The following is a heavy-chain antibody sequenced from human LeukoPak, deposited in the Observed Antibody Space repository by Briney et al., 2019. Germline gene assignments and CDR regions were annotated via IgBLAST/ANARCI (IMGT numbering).Heavy chain of an antibody. D-gene: IGHD3-9*01. V-gene: IGHV3-53*01. CDR3: ARDYYDILTGYDDYYYYGMDV. CDR2: IYSGGST. J-gene: IGHJ6*02. CDR1: GFTVSSNY. Sequence: GGSLRLSCAASGFTVSSNYMSWVRQAPGKGLEWVSVIYSGGSTYYADSVKGRLTISRDNSKNTLYLQMNSLRAEDTAVYYCARDYYDILTGYDDYYYYGMDVWGQGTTVTVSS.